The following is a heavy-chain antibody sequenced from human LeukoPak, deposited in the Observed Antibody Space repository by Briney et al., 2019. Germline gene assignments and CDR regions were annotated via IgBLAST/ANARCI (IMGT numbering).Heavy chain of an antibody. V-gene: IGHV1-3*01. D-gene: IGHD4-23*01. Sequence: ASVKVSCKASGYTFTSYAMHWVRQAPGQRLEWMGWINAGNGNTKYSQKFQGRVTITRDTSASTAYMELSSLRSEDTAVYYCAAGRDDYGGNSGYFDLWGRGTLVTVSS. CDR3: AAGRDDYGGNSGYFDL. J-gene: IGHJ2*01. CDR2: INAGNGNT. CDR1: GYTFTSYA.